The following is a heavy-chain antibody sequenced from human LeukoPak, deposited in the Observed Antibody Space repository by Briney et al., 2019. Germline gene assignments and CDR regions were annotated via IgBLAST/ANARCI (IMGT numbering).Heavy chain of an antibody. CDR2: IYSGGST. CDR3: ARDSGWYCFDS. J-gene: IGHJ4*02. Sequence: GGSLRLSCAASGFTFSSYWMSWVRQAPGKGLEWVSVIYSGGSTYYADSVKGRFTISRDNAKNSLYLQMNSLTAEDTAVYYCARDSGWYCFDSWGQGALVTVSS. CDR1: GFTFSSYW. D-gene: IGHD6-19*01. V-gene: IGHV3-66*01.